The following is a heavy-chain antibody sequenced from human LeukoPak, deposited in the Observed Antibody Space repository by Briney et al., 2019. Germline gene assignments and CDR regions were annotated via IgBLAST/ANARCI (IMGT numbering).Heavy chain of an antibody. CDR3: ATYDSSGYYGMDV. D-gene: IGHD3-22*01. V-gene: IGHV4-30-2*01. Sequence: LRLSCAASGFTFSSHAMGWVRQAPGKGLEWIGYIYHSVSTYYNPSLKSRVTISVDRSKNQFSLKLSSVTAADTAVYYCATYDSSGYYGMDVWGQGTTVTVSS. CDR1: GFTFSSHA. J-gene: IGHJ6*02. CDR2: IYHSVST.